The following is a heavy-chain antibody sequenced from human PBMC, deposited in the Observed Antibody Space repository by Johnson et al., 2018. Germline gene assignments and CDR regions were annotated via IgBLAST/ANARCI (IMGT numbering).Heavy chain of an antibody. V-gene: IGHV3-9*01. J-gene: IGHJ6*03. CDR1: GFTFDVYA. Sequence: QLVESGGGLVQPGRSLRLSCAASGFTFDVYAMHWVRQVPGKGLEWVSGISWDSGNIAYADSVKGRFTSSRDNAKNSLYLQMNSLRAEDTALYYCAKDIRGPPDYYYHYYMDVWGKGTTVTVSS. CDR2: ISWDSGNI. CDR3: AKDIRGPPDYYYHYYMDV.